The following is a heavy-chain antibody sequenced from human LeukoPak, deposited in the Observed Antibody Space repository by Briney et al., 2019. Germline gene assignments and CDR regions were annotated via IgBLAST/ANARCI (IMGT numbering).Heavy chain of an antibody. CDR1: GFPFDTYS. CDR3: ARVGYSDFWSGYYWDY. J-gene: IGHJ4*02. CDR2: ISRTSDTI. D-gene: IGHD3-3*01. Sequence: GGSLRLSCTGSGFPFDTYSMAWVRQAPGKGLEWVSYISRTSDTIYYADSVQGRFIISRDNARNSLYLQMNSLRAEDTAVYYCARVGYSDFWSGYYWDYWGQGTLATVSS. V-gene: IGHV3-48*01.